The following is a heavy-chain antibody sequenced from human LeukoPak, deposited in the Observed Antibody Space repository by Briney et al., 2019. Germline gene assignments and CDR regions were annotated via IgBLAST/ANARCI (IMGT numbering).Heavy chain of an antibody. D-gene: IGHD3-16*01. Sequence: SETLSLTCGVYGGTVSGFYWSWFRQPPGKGLEWIGEIHHSGSTKNNPSLKSRVTISVDTSKKQFSLKLTSVPAADTAVYYCARGWPGGYSDYWGQGTLGTVSA. CDR3: ARGWPGGYSDY. J-gene: IGHJ4*02. CDR1: GGTVSGFY. V-gene: IGHV4-34*01. CDR2: IHHSGST.